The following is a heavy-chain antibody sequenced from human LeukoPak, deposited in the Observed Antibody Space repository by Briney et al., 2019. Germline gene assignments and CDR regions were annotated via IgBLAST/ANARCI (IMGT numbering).Heavy chain of an antibody. CDR3: ARDKTRGLGYSYSKSGNYFDY. V-gene: IGHV3-7*01. J-gene: IGHJ4*02. CDR2: IKQDGSEK. Sequence: PSETLSLTCTVSGGSISSSSYYWGWIRQPPGKGLEWVANIKQDGSEKYYVDSVKGRFTISRDNAKNSLYLQMNSLRAEDTAVYSCARDKTRGLGYSYSKSGNYFDYWGQGTLVTVSS. CDR1: GGSISSSSYY. D-gene: IGHD5-18*01.